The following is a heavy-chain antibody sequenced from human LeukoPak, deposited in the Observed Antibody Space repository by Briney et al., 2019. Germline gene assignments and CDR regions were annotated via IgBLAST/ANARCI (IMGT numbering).Heavy chain of an antibody. CDR3: ARGGSSGYYYNAFDI. D-gene: IGHD3-22*01. Sequence: GGSLRLSCAVSGFTVSSFEMNWVRQAPGKGLEWVSYISISGSTIYADPVKGRFTISRDNAKNSVHLQMNSLTAEDTAVYYCARGGSSGYYYNAFDIWGQGTVVTASS. CDR2: ISISGSTI. J-gene: IGHJ3*02. CDR1: GFTVSSFE. V-gene: IGHV3-48*03.